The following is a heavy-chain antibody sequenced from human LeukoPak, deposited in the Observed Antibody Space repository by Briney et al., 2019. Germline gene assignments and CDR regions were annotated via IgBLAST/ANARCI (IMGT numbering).Heavy chain of an antibody. CDR2: INPNSGGT. D-gene: IGHD3-10*01. CDR1: GYTFTGYY. CDR3: ASGTYYYGSGSYGIPRYYYYYMDV. V-gene: IGHV1-2*02. Sequence: ASVKVSCKASGYTFTGYYMHWVRQAPGQGLEWMGWINPNSGGTNYAQKFQGRVTMTRDTSISTAYMELSRLRSDDTAVYYCASGTYYYGSGSYGIPRYYYYYMDVWGKGTTVTVSS. J-gene: IGHJ6*03.